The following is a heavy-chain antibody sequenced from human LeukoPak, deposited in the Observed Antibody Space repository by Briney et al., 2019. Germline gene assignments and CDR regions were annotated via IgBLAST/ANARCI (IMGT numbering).Heavy chain of an antibody. CDR2: ISPGDSDT. D-gene: IGHD3-10*01. CDR1: GYSFTNFW. Sequence: GESLKISCKGSGYSFTNFWVDWVRQMPGKGLEWMGIISPGDSDTRYSPSFQGQVTISADKSFSTAYLQWSSLKASDTAMYYCARLWGSGSYNIGVYYFDYWGRGTLVTVSS. V-gene: IGHV5-51*01. J-gene: IGHJ4*02. CDR3: ARLWGSGSYNIGVYYFDY.